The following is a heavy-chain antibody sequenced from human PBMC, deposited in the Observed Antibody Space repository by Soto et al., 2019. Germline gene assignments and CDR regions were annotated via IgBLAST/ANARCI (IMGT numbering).Heavy chain of an antibody. D-gene: IGHD2-21*02. CDR1: GLSLRTTGVG. CDR3: VQSRCGGDCLEIYSSHAYNGLDV. CDR2: LYWDDDK. Sequence: QVTLKESGPTLVKPTQTLTLTCTVSGLSLRTTGVGVGWVRQPPGKALEWLALLYWDDDKRYSPSLRSRLTITKDISEKQWVLTMTNIDTVDTATYYCVQSRCGGDCLEIYSSHAYNGLDVWGQGTTVTVSS. J-gene: IGHJ6*02. V-gene: IGHV2-5*02.